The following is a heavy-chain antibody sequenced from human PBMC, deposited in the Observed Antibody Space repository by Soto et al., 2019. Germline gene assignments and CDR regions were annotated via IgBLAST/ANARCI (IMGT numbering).Heavy chain of an antibody. CDR2: SRNKANSYTT. CDR3: TRYGYSSGWYLDY. CDR1: GFTFSDHY. Sequence: EVQLVESGGGLVQPGGSLRLSCAASGFTFSDHYMDWVRQAPGKGLEWVGRSRNKANSYTTEYAASGKGRFVISRDDSKNSLFLQMNSLKTEDTAVYYCTRYGYSSGWYLDYWGQGTLVTVSS. D-gene: IGHD6-19*01. J-gene: IGHJ4*02. V-gene: IGHV3-72*01.